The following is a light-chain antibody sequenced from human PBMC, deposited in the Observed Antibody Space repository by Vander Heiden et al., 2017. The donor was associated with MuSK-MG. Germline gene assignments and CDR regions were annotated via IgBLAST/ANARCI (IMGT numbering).Light chain of an antibody. J-gene: IGKJ4*01. Sequence: QLTQSPSSLSASVGDTVTITCRASQYVGTYVAWFQQRPGKVPKVLIYAASMRHTGAPARFSGGGSGTVFTLTISSLQPEDFATYYCQQRNIYPITFGGGTRVDI. CDR2: AAS. V-gene: IGKV1-9*01. CDR1: QYVGTY. CDR3: QQRNIYPIT.